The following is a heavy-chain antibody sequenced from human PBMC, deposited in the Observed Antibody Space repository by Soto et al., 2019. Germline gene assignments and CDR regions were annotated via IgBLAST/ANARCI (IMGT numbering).Heavy chain of an antibody. Sequence: QVQLQESGPGLVKPSETLSLTCTVSGGSISSYYWSWIRQPPGKGLEWIGYIYYSGSTNYNPSLKSRVTISVDTSKNQFSLKLSSVTAADTAVYYCAREGELSFFNWFDPWGQGTLVTVSS. V-gene: IGHV4-59*01. CDR3: AREGELSFFNWFDP. D-gene: IGHD3-16*02. CDR1: GGSISSYY. J-gene: IGHJ5*02. CDR2: IYYSGST.